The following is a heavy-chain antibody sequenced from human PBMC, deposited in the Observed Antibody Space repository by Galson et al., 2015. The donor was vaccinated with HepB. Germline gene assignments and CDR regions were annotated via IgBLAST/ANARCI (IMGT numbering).Heavy chain of an antibody. Sequence: GLEWVSSISGSSTYMLYADSVKGRFTISRDNAKNSLYLQMNSLGAEDTAVYFCARGPSQLWSYFDYWGQGTLVTVSP. D-gene: IGHD1-1*01. CDR2: ISGSSTYM. V-gene: IGHV3-21*06. CDR3: ARGPSQLWSYFDY. J-gene: IGHJ4*02.